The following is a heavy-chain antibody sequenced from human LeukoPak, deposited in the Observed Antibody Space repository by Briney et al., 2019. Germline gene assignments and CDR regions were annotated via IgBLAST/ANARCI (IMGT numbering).Heavy chain of an antibody. V-gene: IGHV3-21*01. CDR2: ISSSSTYI. D-gene: IGHD6-19*01. CDR1: GFTFSTYS. Sequence: GGSLRLSCAASGFTFSTYSMNWVRQAPGKGLEWVSSISSSSTYIYYADSVKGRFTISRDNAKNSLYLQMNSLRAEDTAVYYCARDRSDRLAVAGTSAFDYWGQGTLVTVSS. CDR3: ARDRSDRLAVAGTSAFDY. J-gene: IGHJ4*02.